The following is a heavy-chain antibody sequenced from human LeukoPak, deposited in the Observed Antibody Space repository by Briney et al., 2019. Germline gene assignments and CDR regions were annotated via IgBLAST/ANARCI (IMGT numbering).Heavy chain of an antibody. V-gene: IGHV3-9*01. CDR3: AKDIFDSSGYVAFDI. CDR1: GFTFDDYA. D-gene: IGHD3-22*01. CDR2: ISWNSGSI. Sequence: PGRSLRLSCAASGFTFDDYAMHWVRQAPGKGLEWVSGISWNSGSIGYADSVKGRFTISRDHAKNSLYLQMNSLRAEDTALYYCAKDIFDSSGYVAFDIWGQGTMVTVSS. J-gene: IGHJ3*02.